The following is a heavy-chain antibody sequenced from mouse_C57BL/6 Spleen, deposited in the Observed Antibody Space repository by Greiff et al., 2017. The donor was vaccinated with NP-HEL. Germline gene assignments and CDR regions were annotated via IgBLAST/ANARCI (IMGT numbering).Heavy chain of an antibody. CDR3: ARKGDYDDYAMVY. Sequence: VQLQQSGPGLVQPSQSLSITCTVSGFSLTSYGVHWVRQSPGKGLEWLGVIWSGGSTDYNAAFISRLSISKDNSKSQVFFKMNSLQADDTAIYYCARKGDYDDYAMVYWGQGTSVTVSS. J-gene: IGHJ4*01. V-gene: IGHV2-2*01. CDR2: IWSGGST. CDR1: GFSLTSYG. D-gene: IGHD2-4*01.